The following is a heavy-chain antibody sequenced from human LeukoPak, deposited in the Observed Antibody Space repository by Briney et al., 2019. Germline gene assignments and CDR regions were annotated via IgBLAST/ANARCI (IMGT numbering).Heavy chain of an antibody. CDR3: ATSGGYSGRPNDY. Sequence: GGSLRLSCAASGFTFSSYAMSWVRQAPGKGLEWVSAISGSGGSTYYADSVKGRFTISRDNSKNTLHLQMNSLRAEDTAVYYCATSGGYSGRPNDYWGQGTLVTVSS. D-gene: IGHD1-26*01. V-gene: IGHV3-23*01. J-gene: IGHJ4*02. CDR2: ISGSGGST. CDR1: GFTFSSYA.